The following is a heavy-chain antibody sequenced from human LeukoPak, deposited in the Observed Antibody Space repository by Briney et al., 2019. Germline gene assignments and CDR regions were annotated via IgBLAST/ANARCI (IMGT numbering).Heavy chain of an antibody. CDR3: AREPPTVTTIYYYYGMDV. CDR2: IWYDGSNK. Sequence: GGSLRLSCAASGFTFSSYGMHWVRQAPGKGLEWVAVIWYDGSNKYYADSVKGRFTISRDNSKNTLYLQMNSLRAEDTAMYYCAREPPTVTTIYYYYGMDVWGQGTTVTVSS. D-gene: IGHD4-17*01. V-gene: IGHV3-33*01. J-gene: IGHJ6*02. CDR1: GFTFSSYG.